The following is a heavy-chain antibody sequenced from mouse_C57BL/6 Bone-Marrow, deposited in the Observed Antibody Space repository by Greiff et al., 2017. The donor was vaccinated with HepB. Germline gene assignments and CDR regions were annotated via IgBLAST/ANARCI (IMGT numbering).Heavy chain of an antibody. CDR2: IDPETGGT. V-gene: IGHV1-15*01. D-gene: IGHD3-2*02. Sequence: VQLQESGAELVRPGASVTLSCKASGYTFTDYEMHWVKQTPVHGLEWIGAIDPETGGTAYNQKFKGKAILTADKSSSTAYMELRSLTSEDSAVYYCTRRLRLDYWGQGTTLTVSS. CDR3: TRRLRLDY. CDR1: GYTFTDYE. J-gene: IGHJ2*01.